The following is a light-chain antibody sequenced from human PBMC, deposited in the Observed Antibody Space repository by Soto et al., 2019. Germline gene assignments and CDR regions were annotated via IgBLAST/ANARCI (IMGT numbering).Light chain of an antibody. CDR1: SSDVGSYNV. Sequence: QPASVSGSPGQSITISCTGTSSDVGSYNVVSWYQQHPGKAPKLLIYEVSKRPSGVSDRFSGSKSGNTASLTISGLQAEDEADYHCCSYAGSSSAYVFGTGTKVTVL. CDR2: EVS. CDR3: CSYAGSSSAYV. V-gene: IGLV2-23*02. J-gene: IGLJ1*01.